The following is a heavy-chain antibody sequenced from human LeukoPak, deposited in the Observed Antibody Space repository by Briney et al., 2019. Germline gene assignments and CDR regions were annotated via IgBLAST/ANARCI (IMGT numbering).Heavy chain of an antibody. CDR1: GYIFTGYY. D-gene: IGHD1-26*01. V-gene: IGHV1-2*02. J-gene: IGHJ4*02. CDR3: ARARWELLDY. CDR2: INPNSGGT. Sequence: ASVKVSCKASGYIFTGYYMHWVRQAPGQGLEWMGWINPNSGGTSYAQRFHARVTMTRDTSISTAYMELSRLRSDDTAVYYCARARWELLDYWGQGTLVTVSS.